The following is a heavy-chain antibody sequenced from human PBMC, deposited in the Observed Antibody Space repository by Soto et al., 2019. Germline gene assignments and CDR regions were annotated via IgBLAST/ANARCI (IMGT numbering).Heavy chain of an antibody. CDR3: ARGGDPDY. CDR1: GFTFNSFD. Sequence: GGSLRLSCEASGFTFNSFDMSWVRQAPGKGLEWVSVILGRDDSANYADSVKGRFTISRDKSKNTLYLQMNNLRAEDTAVYYCARGGDPDYWGQGTLVTVSS. V-gene: IGHV3-23*01. J-gene: IGHJ4*02. CDR2: ILGRDDSA. D-gene: IGHD2-21*02.